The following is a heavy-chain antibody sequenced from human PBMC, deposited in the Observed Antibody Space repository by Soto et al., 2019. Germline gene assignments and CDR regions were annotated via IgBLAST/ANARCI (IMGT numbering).Heavy chain of an antibody. V-gene: IGHV4-59*01. J-gene: IGHJ5*02. CDR2: INYSGST. CDR1: GGSISSYY. D-gene: IGHD5-12*01. CDR3: ARGGWLRFDP. Sequence: PSETLSLTCTVSGGSISSYYWSWIRQPPGKGLEWIGYINYSGSTNYNPSLKSRVTISIDTSKNQFSLKLSSVTAADTAVYYCARGGWLRFDPWGQGTLVTVS.